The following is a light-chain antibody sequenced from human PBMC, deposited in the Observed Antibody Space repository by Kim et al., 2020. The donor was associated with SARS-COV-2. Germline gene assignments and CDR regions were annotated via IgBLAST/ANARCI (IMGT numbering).Light chain of an antibody. Sequence: ASIGDRVSITCRASQDIRNDLGWYQQKPGETPKLLVYSATNLHTGVPSRFNGSGSGTDFTLTITSLHPEDFATYYCLQDHDFPYIFGQGTKVDIK. CDR1: QDIRND. J-gene: IGKJ2*01. CDR3: LQDHDFPYI. CDR2: SAT. V-gene: IGKV1-6*01.